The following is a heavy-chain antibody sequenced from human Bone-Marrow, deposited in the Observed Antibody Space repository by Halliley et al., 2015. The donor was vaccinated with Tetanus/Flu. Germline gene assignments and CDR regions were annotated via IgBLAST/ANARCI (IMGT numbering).Heavy chain of an antibody. CDR1: GFVFIAHW. J-gene: IGHJ4*02. V-gene: IGHV3-7*01. Sequence: SLRLSCATSGFVFIAHWMNWVRQAPGQGLEWVANIEQDGSEKNYVDSVKGRFTISRDNAKRSLYLQMNSLRAEDTAIYYCAGGLGWENDGWGQGALVSVAS. CDR3: AGGLGWENDG. CDR2: IEQDGSEK. D-gene: IGHD1-26*01.